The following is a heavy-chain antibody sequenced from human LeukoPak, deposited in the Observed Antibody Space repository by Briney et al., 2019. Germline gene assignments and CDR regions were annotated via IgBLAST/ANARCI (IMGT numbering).Heavy chain of an antibody. Sequence: ASVKVSCKASGYTFTGYYMHWVRQAPGQGLEWMGWINIYNGDTNYAQSLQDRVTMTRDKSTSTAYMELRSLRSGDTAVFYCATDPGGGDYMDVWGKGTTVLVSS. D-gene: IGHD2-21*01. J-gene: IGHJ6*03. CDR3: ATDPGGGDYMDV. V-gene: IGHV1/OR15-2*02. CDR1: GYTFTGYY. CDR2: INIYNGDT.